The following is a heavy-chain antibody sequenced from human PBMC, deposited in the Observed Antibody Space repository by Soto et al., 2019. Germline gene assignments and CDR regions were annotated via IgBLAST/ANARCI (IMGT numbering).Heavy chain of an antibody. CDR3: ARGGWSGSGGGL. Sequence: EVQLVESGGGLVQPGGSLRLSCAASGFTFSTYWMNWVRQAPGKGLLWVSRINSDGSDAVYADSVKGRFTISRDNARNTLYLKMNSLRAEDTAVYYCARGGWSGSGGGLWGRGTLVTVSS. CDR1: GFTFSTYW. CDR2: INSDGSDA. V-gene: IGHV3-74*01. J-gene: IGHJ4*02. D-gene: IGHD3-3*01.